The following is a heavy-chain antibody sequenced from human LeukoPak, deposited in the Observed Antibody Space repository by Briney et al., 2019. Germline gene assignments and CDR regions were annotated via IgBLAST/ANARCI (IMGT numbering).Heavy chain of an antibody. D-gene: IGHD1-14*01. CDR2: IWYDGNNK. CDR1: GFTFKEYG. Sequence: HTGGSLRLSCAASGFTFKEYGIHWVRQAPGKGLEWVAIIWYDGNNKYYADSVKGRFSVSRDNSKDTAYLQMNSLTVEDTAIYYCARLQINRLDYWGQGSLVTVSS. V-gene: IGHV3-33*01. J-gene: IGHJ4*02. CDR3: ARLQINRLDY.